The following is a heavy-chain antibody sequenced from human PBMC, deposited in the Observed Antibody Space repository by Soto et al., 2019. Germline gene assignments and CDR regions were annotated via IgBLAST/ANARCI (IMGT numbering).Heavy chain of an antibody. J-gene: IGHJ6*02. V-gene: IGHV3-21*01. D-gene: IGHD5-18*01. Sequence: EVQLVESGGGPVKPGGSLRLSCAASGFIFSSYSVNWVRQAPGKGLEWVSSITSSSSYTHYADSVKGRFTISRDNAKNPPYLQMNSLRAEDTAVYYCARDLSGYSYDDGMDVWGLGTTVTVSS. CDR3: ARDLSGYSYDDGMDV. CDR1: GFIFSSYS. CDR2: ITSSSSYT.